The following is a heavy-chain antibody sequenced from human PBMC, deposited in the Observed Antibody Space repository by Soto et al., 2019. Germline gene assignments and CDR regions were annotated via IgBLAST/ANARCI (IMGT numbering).Heavy chain of an antibody. CDR3: ARGPTRYRRGGIDY. CDR1: GGSFSGYY. Sequence: SETLSLTCAVYGGSFSGYYWSWIRQPPGKGLEWIGEINHSGSTNYNPSLKSRVTISVDTSKNQFSLRLSSVTAADTAVYYCARGPTRYRRGGIDYWGQGTLVTVSS. J-gene: IGHJ4*02. CDR2: INHSGST. V-gene: IGHV4-34*01. D-gene: IGHD3-10*01.